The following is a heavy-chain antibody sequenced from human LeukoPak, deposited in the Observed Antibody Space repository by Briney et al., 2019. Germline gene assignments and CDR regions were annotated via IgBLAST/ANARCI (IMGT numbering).Heavy chain of an antibody. CDR3: VRTDCTGGSCYPNFDY. J-gene: IGHJ4*02. V-gene: IGHV3-30*01. D-gene: IGHD2-15*01. CDR1: GFTSSNYA. Sequence: GGSLRLSCAAAGFTSSNYAMQWVRQPPGKGLEWVAVISYDGGNKYYADSVKGRFTITRDNSKNTLYLQMNSLRPEDTAVYYCVRTDCTGGSCYPNFDYWGQGTLVTVSS. CDR2: ISYDGGNK.